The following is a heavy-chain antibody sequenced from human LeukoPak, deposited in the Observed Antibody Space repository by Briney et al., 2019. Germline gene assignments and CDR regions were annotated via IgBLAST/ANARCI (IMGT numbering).Heavy chain of an antibody. D-gene: IGHD6-6*01. Sequence: SETLSLTCTVSGGSISIIAYYWGWIRQPPGKGLEWIGSIYYDGSTYYNPSLKSRVTISVDTPKNQFSLKLSSVTAADTAVYYCARDRTSREYSSSHFDAFDIWGQGTMVTVSS. J-gene: IGHJ3*02. CDR1: GGSISIIAYY. V-gene: IGHV4-39*07. CDR3: ARDRTSREYSSSHFDAFDI. CDR2: IYYDGST.